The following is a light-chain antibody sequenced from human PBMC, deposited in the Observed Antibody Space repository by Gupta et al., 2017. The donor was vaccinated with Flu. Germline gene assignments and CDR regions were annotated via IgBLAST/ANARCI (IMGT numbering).Light chain of an antibody. Sequence: EIVMTQSPATLSVSPGERATLSCRASQSVSSNLAWYQQKPGQAPRLLIYGASTRATGIPARFSGSGYGTEFTLTISSLQSEDLAVYYCQQYNNWPPGTFGPGTKVDIK. CDR1: QSVSSN. CDR2: GAS. V-gene: IGKV3-15*01. J-gene: IGKJ3*01. CDR3: QQYNNWPPGT.